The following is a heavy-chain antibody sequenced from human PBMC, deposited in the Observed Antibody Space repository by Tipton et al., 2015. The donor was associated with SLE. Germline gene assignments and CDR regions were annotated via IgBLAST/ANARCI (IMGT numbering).Heavy chain of an antibody. V-gene: IGHV1-18*01. CDR3: ARDSAYYD. J-gene: IGHJ4*02. CDR2: ISAYNGNT. CDR1: GYTLTSYG. D-gene: IGHD3-22*01. Sequence: QLVQSGAEVKKPGASVKVSCKASGYTLTSYGISWVRQAPGQGLEWMGWISAYNGNTNYAQKFQGRVTMTRDTSTSTVYMELSSLGSEDSAVYYCARDSAYYDWGQGTLVTVSS.